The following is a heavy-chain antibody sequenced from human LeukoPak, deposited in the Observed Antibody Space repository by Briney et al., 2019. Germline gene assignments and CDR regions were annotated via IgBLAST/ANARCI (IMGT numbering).Heavy chain of an antibody. CDR3: ARLQNRGFDYGYDDAFDV. CDR1: HGSISRYY. D-gene: IGHD5-18*01. Sequence: SETLSLTCIVSHGSISRYYWSWIRQPPGKGPEWIGHIYYSGSTEYSPSLKSRVTISVDTSENQVSLKVTSVTAADTAVYYCARLQNRGFDYGYDDAFDVWGQGTMVTVSS. J-gene: IGHJ3*01. V-gene: IGHV4-59*08. CDR2: IYYSGST.